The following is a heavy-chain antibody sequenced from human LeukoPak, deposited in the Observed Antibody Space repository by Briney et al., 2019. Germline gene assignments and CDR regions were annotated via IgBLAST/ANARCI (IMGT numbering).Heavy chain of an antibody. V-gene: IGHV4-34*01. J-gene: IGHJ4*02. CDR2: INHSGST. D-gene: IGHD3-22*01. CDR1: GGSFSGYY. Sequence: PSETLPLTCAVYGGSFSGYYWSWIRQPPGKGLEWIGEINHSGSTNYNPSLKSRVTISVDTSKNQFSLKLSSVTAADTAVYYCAGYYDSSGYPNYWGQGTLVTVSS. CDR3: AGYYDSSGYPNY.